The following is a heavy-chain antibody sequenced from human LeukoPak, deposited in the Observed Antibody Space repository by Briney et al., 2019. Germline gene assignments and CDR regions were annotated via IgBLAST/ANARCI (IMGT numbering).Heavy chain of an antibody. D-gene: IGHD6-19*01. V-gene: IGHV4-34*01. J-gene: IGHJ4*02. Sequence: SETLSLTCAVYGGSFSGYYWSWIRQPPGKGLEWIGEINHSGSTNYNPSLKSRVSISVDTSKNQFSLKLSSVTAADTAVYYCARAYSSGWYGYWGQGTLVTVSS. CDR2: INHSGST. CDR3: ARAYSSGWYGY. CDR1: GGSFSGYY.